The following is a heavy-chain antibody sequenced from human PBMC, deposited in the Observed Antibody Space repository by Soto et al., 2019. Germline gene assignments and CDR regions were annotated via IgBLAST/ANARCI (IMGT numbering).Heavy chain of an antibody. D-gene: IGHD6-13*01. CDR1: GFTFSNAW. CDR3: TISFSSSWYYFDY. CDR2: IKSKTDGGTT. J-gene: IGHJ4*02. Sequence: PGGSLRLSCAASGFTFSNAWMSWVRQAPGKGLEWVGRIKSKTDGGTTDYAAPVKGRFTISRDDSKNTLYLQMNSLKTEDTAVYYCTISFSSSWYYFDYWGQGTLVTVSS. V-gene: IGHV3-15*01.